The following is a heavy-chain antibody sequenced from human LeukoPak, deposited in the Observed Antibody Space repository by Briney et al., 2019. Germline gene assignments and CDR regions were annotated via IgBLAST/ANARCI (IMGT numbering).Heavy chain of an antibody. D-gene: IGHD5-18*01. CDR3: ASQTKSPQLWLEGAFDI. V-gene: IGHV1-2*02. CDR2: INPNSGGT. Sequence: ASVKVSCKASGYTFTGYYMHWVRQAPGQGLEWMGWINPNSGGTNYAQKFQGRVTMTKDTSISTAYMELSRLRSDDTAVYYCASQTKSPQLWLEGAFDIWGQGTMVTVSS. J-gene: IGHJ3*02. CDR1: GYTFTGYY.